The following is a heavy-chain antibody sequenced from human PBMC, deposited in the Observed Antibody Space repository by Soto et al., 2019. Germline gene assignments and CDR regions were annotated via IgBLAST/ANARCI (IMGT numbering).Heavy chain of an antibody. CDR1: GYRFSIYW. D-gene: IGHD2-8*01. V-gene: IGHV5-51*01. CDR3: ARQGSNGAYYYYGMDV. J-gene: IGHJ6*02. Sequence: PGESLKISCKGSGYRFSIYWIAWVRQMPWKGLEWMGIIYPGDSDTIYSPSFQGQVTFSADKSTSTAYLQWSSLKASDSAMYYCARQGSNGAYYYYGMDVWGQGTTVTVSS. CDR2: IYPGDSDT.